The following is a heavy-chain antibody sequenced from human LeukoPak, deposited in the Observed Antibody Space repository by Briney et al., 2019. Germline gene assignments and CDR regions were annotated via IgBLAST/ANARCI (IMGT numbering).Heavy chain of an antibody. CDR3: AIGRAEVYFDY. D-gene: IGHD6-25*01. CDR2: IYYSGST. J-gene: IGHJ4*02. CDR1: GGSISTYY. Sequence: SETLSLTCTVSGGSISTYYWSWVRQPPRKGLEWIGYIYYSGSTSNNPSLKSRVTLSLDTSMNHFYLQLPSVPAANTAVYYCAIGRAEVYFDYWGQGTLVTVSS. V-gene: IGHV4-59*01.